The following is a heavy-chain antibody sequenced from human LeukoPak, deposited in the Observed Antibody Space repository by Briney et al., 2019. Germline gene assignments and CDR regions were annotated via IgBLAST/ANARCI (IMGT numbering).Heavy chain of an antibody. J-gene: IGHJ4*02. CDR1: GYTFTGYY. V-gene: IGHV1-2*02. CDR3: ARALSSGWYPIAIDY. CDR2: INPNSGGT. D-gene: IGHD6-19*01. Sequence: ASVKVSCKASGYTFTGYYMHWVRQAPGQGLEWMGWINPNSGGTNYAQKFQGRVTMTRDTSISTAYMELSRLRSDDTAVYYCARALSSGWYPIAIDYWGQGTLVTVSS.